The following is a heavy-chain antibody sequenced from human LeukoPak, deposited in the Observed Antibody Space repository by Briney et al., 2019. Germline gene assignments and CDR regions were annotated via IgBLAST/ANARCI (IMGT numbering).Heavy chain of an antibody. CDR1: GFTFSNYA. D-gene: IGHD1-1*01. CDR2: ISDSGGSS. Sequence: PGGSLRLSCAASGFTFSNYAMSWVRQAPGKGLEWVSAISDSGGSSYYADSVKGRFTISRDNAKNSLFLQMNSLRAEDTAIYYCARSLTTLTYEGYWGQGTLVTVSS. J-gene: IGHJ4*02. V-gene: IGHV3-23*01. CDR3: ARSLTTLTYEGY.